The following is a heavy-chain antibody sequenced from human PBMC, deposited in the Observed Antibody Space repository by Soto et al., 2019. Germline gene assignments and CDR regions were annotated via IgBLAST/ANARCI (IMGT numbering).Heavy chain of an antibody. CDR3: ASTKYYDSSGYYWPHYYGMDV. CDR2: IYHSGST. Sequence: SETLSLTCAVSGYSISSGYYWGWIRQPPGKGLECIGTIYHSGSTYYNPSLKSRVTISVDTSKNQFSLKLSSVTAADTAVYYCASTKYYDSSGYYWPHYYGMDVWGQGTTVTVSS. J-gene: IGHJ6*02. CDR1: GYSISSGYY. V-gene: IGHV4-38-2*01. D-gene: IGHD3-22*01.